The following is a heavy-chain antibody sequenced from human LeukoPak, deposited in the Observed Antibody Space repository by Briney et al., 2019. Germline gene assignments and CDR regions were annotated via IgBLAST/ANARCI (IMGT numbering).Heavy chain of an antibody. CDR2: ITNSGGTT. CDR1: GFIFSNYA. J-gene: IGHJ4*02. CDR3: ARGDEWELPSYFDY. D-gene: IGHD1-26*01. Sequence: GSLRLSCAASGFIFSNYAMSWVRQAPGKGLEWVSAITNSGGTTYYADSVKGRFTISRDNSKNTLYLQVNSLRAEDTAVYYCARGDEWELPSYFDYWGQGTLVTVSS. V-gene: IGHV3-23*01.